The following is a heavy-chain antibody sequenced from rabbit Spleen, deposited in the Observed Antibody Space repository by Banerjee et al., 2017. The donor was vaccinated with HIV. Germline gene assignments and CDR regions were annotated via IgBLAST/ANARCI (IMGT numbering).Heavy chain of an antibody. V-gene: IGHV1S45*01. Sequence: QEQLKETGGGLVQPGGSLTLSCKGSGFDLSRYYMTWVRQAPGKGLEWIGCIDAGSSDNTYYASWAKGRFTISKTSSTLVTLQMTGLTAADTASYFCARRDRSESGYYSLWGPGTLVTVS. J-gene: IGHJ4*01. CDR3: ARRDRSESGYYSL. CDR2: IDAGSSDNT. CDR1: GFDLSRYY. D-gene: IGHD1-1*01.